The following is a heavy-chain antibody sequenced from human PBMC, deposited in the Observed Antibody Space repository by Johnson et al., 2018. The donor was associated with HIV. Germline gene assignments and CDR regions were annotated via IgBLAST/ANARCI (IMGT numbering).Heavy chain of an antibody. CDR2: IRYDGSNK. V-gene: IGHV3-30*02. CDR3: AKDYEWFGEFVDAFDI. Sequence: QVQLMESGGGLVQPGGSLRLSCAASGFTFSSYGMHWVRQAPGKGLEWVAFIRYDGSNKYYADSVKGRFTISRDNSKNTLYLQMNSLRAEDTAVYYCAKDYEWFGEFVDAFDIWGQGTMVTVSS. CDR1: GFTFSSYG. J-gene: IGHJ3*02. D-gene: IGHD3-10*01.